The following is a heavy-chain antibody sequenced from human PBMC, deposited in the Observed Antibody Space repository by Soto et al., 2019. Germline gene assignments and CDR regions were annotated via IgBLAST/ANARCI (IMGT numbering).Heavy chain of an antibody. Sequence: SETLSLTCTVSGFSVSSGSYYWIWIRQPPGKGLEWIGYIYYSGSTNYNPSLKSRVTISVDTSKNQFSLKLSSVTAADTAVYYCARDVAVVTPKLYYYYYGMDVWGQGTTVTVSS. CDR3: ARDVAVVTPKLYYYYYGMDV. CDR1: GFSVSSGSYY. J-gene: IGHJ6*02. CDR2: IYYSGST. V-gene: IGHV4-61*01. D-gene: IGHD2-21*02.